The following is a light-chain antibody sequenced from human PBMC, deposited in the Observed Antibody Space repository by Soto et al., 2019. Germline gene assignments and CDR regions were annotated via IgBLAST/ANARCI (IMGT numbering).Light chain of an antibody. V-gene: IGKV1-39*01. Sequence: DIQMTQSPSSLSASVGDRVTITCRSSQTINNYLNWYQQRPGRAPKLLIYDTSSLQSGVPSRFSGSGSGTVFTLTISSLQPEDLATYYCQQGFTAPPWTFGQGTKVERK. CDR1: QTINNY. CDR2: DTS. J-gene: IGKJ1*01. CDR3: QQGFTAPPWT.